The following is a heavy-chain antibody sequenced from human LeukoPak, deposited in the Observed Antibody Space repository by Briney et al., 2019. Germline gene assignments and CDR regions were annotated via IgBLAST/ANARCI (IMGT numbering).Heavy chain of an antibody. CDR2: ISGSGDST. D-gene: IGHD5-24*01. J-gene: IGHJ4*02. V-gene: IGHV3-23*01. CDR1: GFTFSNYA. CDR3: AKEGDGFDY. Sequence: GGSLRLSCAASGFTFSNYAMRWVRQAPGKGLEWVSGISGSGDSTYYADSVKGRFTISRDNSKNTLYLQMNSLRAEDTAVYYCAKEGDGFDYWGQGTLVTVSS.